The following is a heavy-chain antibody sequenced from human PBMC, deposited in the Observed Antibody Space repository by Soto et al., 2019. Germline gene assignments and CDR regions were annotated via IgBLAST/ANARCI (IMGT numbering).Heavy chain of an antibody. J-gene: IGHJ4*02. V-gene: IGHV1-2*04. Sequence: ASVKVSCKASGYTFTSYDINWVRQAPGQGLEWMGWINPNSGGTNYAQKFQGWVTMTRDTSISTAYMELSRLRSDDTAVYYCARDKTTVTTQIFDYWGQGTLVTVSS. CDR2: INPNSGGT. CDR3: ARDKTTVTTQIFDY. D-gene: IGHD4-17*01. CDR1: GYTFTSYD.